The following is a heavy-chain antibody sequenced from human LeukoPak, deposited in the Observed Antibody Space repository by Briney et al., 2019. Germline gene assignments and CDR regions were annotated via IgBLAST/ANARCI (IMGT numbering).Heavy chain of an antibody. CDR2: IYSGGST. V-gene: IGHV3-66*01. Sequence: PGGSLRLSCTASGFTVSSNYMSWVRQAPGKGLEWVSVIYSGGSTYYADSVKGRFTISRDNAKNTLYLQMNSLRAEDTAVYYCARGLVGGGKGYFDYWGQGTLVTVSS. J-gene: IGHJ4*02. D-gene: IGHD4-23*01. CDR1: GFTVSSNY. CDR3: ARGLVGGGKGYFDY.